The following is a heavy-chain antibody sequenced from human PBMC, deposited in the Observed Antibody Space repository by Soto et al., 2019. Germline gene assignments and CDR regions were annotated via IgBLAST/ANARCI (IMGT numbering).Heavy chain of an antibody. CDR2: ISPYSGNT. D-gene: IGHD3-16*01. Sequence: QVQLVQSGDEVRKPGSSVKVSCKASGYIFVNYGIAWVRQAPGQGLEWMGWISPYSGNTHYASKIQGRLTMTTDTTTKTAYMHWRSLSPYATAVYYCAMVDNYVTTTTQDVWVQGTTVTVSS. J-gene: IGHJ6*02. CDR3: AMVDNYVTTTTQDV. V-gene: IGHV1-18*01. CDR1: GYIFVNYG.